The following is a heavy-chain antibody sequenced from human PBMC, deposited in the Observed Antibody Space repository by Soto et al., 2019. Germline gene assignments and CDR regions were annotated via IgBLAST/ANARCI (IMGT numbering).Heavy chain of an antibody. CDR3: ARKVVVTAMPRRNAFDI. J-gene: IGHJ3*02. V-gene: IGHV1-18*01. D-gene: IGHD2-21*02. Sequence: QVQLVQSGAEVKKPGASVKVSCKASGYTFSSYGITWVRQAPGQGLEWMGWISPDNGITNYAQKVQGRVTMTTDTSTSTAYMELRSLRSDDTAVYYCARKVVVTAMPRRNAFDIWGQGTMVTVSS. CDR2: ISPDNGIT. CDR1: GYTFSSYG.